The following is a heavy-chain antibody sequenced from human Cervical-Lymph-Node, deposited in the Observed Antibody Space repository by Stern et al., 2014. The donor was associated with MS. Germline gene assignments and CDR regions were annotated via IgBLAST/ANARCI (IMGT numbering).Heavy chain of an antibody. V-gene: IGHV4-59*01. D-gene: IGHD6-13*01. Sequence: QLVESGPGLVKPSETLSLTCTVSGGSIINYYWSWIRQTPGKGLEWIGYIYYTGRTNYNPSLKSRGTISVDTSKNQLSLMLRSLTAADTAVYYCARDSSDTWYGPIDAWGQGTQVIVSS. CDR1: GGSIINYY. CDR2: IYYTGRT. J-gene: IGHJ5*02. CDR3: ARDSSDTWYGPIDA.